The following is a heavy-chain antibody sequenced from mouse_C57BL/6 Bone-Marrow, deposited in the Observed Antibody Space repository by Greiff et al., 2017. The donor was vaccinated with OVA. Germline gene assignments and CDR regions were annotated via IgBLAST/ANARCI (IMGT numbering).Heavy chain of an antibody. CDR1: GYTFTSYW. Sequence: VKLQQPGAELVKPGASVKLSCKASGYTFTSYWMHWVKQRPGQGLEWIGMIHPNSGSTNYNEKFKSKATLTVDKSSSTAYMQLSSLTSEDSAVYYCARGVTTVVANGFAYWGQGTLVTVSA. CDR2: IHPNSGST. D-gene: IGHD1-1*01. CDR3: ARGVTTVVANGFAY. V-gene: IGHV1-64*01. J-gene: IGHJ3*01.